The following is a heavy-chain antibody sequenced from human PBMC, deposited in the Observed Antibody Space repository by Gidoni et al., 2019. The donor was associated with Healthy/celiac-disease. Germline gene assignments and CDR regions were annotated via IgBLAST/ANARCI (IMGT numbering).Heavy chain of an antibody. CDR1: GGTFSSYA. V-gene: IGHV1-69*01. D-gene: IGHD6-13*01. Sequence: QVQLVQYGAEVKTPGSSVKVSCKASGGTFSSYAISWVRQAPGQGLEWMGGIIPIFGTANYAQKFQGRVTITADESTSTAYMELSSLRSEDTAVYYCARFSSSWYGEGNWFDPWGQGTLVTVSS. J-gene: IGHJ5*02. CDR3: ARFSSSWYGEGNWFDP. CDR2: IIPIFGTA.